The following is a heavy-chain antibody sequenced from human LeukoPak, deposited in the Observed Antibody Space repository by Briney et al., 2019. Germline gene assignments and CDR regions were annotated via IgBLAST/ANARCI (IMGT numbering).Heavy chain of an antibody. D-gene: IGHD2-8*01. CDR2: INHSGST. Sequence: PSETLSLTCAVYGGSFSGYYWSWIRQPPGKGLEWIGEINHSGSTNYNPSLKSRVTISVDTSKNQFSLKLSSVTAADTAVYYCARLGKSTNIDYWGQGTLVTVSS. CDR1: GGSFSGYY. J-gene: IGHJ4*02. V-gene: IGHV4-34*01. CDR3: ARLGKSTNIDY.